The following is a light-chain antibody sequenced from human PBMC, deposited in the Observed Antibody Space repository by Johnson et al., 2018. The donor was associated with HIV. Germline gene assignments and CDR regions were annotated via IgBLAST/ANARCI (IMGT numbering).Light chain of an antibody. CDR1: SSNIGNSY. CDR3: VTGHTGLSAAGV. V-gene: IGLV1-51*02. CDR2: KND. Sequence: QSVLTQPPSVSAAPGQKVTISCSGSSSNIGNSYISWYQQLPGTAPKLLIYKNDQRPSGISDRFSGSKSATSATLGITGLQTGDEADYYCVTGHTGLSAAGVFGTGTKVTVL. J-gene: IGLJ1*01.